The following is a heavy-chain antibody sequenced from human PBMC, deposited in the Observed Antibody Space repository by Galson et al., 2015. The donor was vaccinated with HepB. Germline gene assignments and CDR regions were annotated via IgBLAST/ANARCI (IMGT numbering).Heavy chain of an antibody. CDR2: ISGSGGST. D-gene: IGHD3-10*01. J-gene: IGHJ4*02. V-gene: IGHV3-23*01. CDR1: GFTFSSYA. Sequence: SLRLSCAASGFTFSSYAMSWVRQAPGKGLEWVSAISGSGGSTYYADSVKGRFTISRDNSKNTLYLQMNSLRAEDTAVYYCVNIGMVRGVIPFDYWGQGTLVTVSS. CDR3: VNIGMVRGVIPFDY.